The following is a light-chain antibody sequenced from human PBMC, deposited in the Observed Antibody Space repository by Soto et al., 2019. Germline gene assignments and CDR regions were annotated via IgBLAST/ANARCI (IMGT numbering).Light chain of an antibody. CDR2: GASN. CDR1: QSVSRNY. J-gene: IGKJ1*01. Sequence: EVVLTQSPGTLSLSPGERATLSCKASQSVSRNYFAWYQQKPGQAPRLLISGASNSRATGVPDRFSGGGSGTDFILTISRLEPEDFAVYFCQQYGISPQTFGQGTKVEIK. CDR3: QQYGISPQT. V-gene: IGKV3-20*01.